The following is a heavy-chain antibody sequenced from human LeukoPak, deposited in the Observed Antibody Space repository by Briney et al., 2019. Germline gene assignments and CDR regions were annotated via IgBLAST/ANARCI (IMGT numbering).Heavy chain of an antibody. CDR2: IYPGDSDT. J-gene: IGHJ4*02. Sequence: LGESLKISCKGSGYSFTSYWIGWVRQMPGKGLEWMGIIYPGDSDTRYSPSFQGEVTISADKSISTAYLQWSSLKASDTAMYYCARPHSSGWYYFDYWGQGTLVTVSS. CDR3: ARPHSSGWYYFDY. V-gene: IGHV5-51*01. CDR1: GYSFTSYW. D-gene: IGHD6-19*01.